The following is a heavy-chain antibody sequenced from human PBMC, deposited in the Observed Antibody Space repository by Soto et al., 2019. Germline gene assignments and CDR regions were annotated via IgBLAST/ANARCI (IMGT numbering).Heavy chain of an antibody. CDR3: ADYIWASDAFDI. J-gene: IGHJ3*02. CDR1: GGPISSSNC. Sequence: SETLSLTCAVSGGPISSSNCWSWVRQPPGKGLEWIGEIYHSGSTNYNPSLKSRVTISVDKSKNQFSLKLSSVTAADTAVYYWADYIWASDAFDIWGQGTRVAVS. CDR2: IYHSGST. V-gene: IGHV4-4*02. D-gene: IGHD3-16*01.